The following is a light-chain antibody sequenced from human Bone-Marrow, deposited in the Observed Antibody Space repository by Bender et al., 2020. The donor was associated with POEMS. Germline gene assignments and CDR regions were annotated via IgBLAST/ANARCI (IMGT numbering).Light chain of an antibody. CDR2: EVN. CDR1: SSDIGKYNL. V-gene: IGLV2-23*02. Sequence: QSALTQPASVSGSPGQSITISCTGTSSDIGKYNLVSWYQQQPGKAPQLMIYEVNKRPSGVSDRFSGSKSGNTASLTISGLQSEDESDYYCCSYTGSYTLEMLFGGGTKLTVL. J-gene: IGLJ2*01. CDR3: CSYTGSYTLEML.